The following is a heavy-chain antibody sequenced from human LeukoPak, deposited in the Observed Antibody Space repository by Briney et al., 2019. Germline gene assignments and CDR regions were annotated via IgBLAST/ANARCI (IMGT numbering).Heavy chain of an antibody. D-gene: IGHD6-13*01. V-gene: IGHV1-18*01. CDR2: ISAYNGNI. CDR3: ARDYEPYSSRINWFDP. Sequence: ASVTVSFKGSGYTFTSYGFNWVRQAPAQGLAWVGWISAYNGNINYAQKLQVRITMTTDTSTSTAYMELKSLRSDDTAVYYCARDYEPYSSRINWFDPWGQGTLVTVSS. J-gene: IGHJ5*02. CDR1: GYTFTSYG.